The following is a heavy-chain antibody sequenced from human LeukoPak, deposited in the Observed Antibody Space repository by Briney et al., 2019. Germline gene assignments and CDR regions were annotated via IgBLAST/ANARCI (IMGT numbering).Heavy chain of an antibody. CDR2: ISYDGSNK. CDR1: GFTFSSYA. D-gene: IGHD3-22*01. J-gene: IGHJ4*02. V-gene: IGHV3-30-3*01. Sequence: GRSLRLSCAASGFTFSSYAMHWVRQAPGKGLEWVAVISYDGSNKYYADSVKGRFTISRDNSKNTLYLQMNSLRAEDTAVYYCARDYYGSTYWGQGTLVTVSS. CDR3: ARDYYGSTY.